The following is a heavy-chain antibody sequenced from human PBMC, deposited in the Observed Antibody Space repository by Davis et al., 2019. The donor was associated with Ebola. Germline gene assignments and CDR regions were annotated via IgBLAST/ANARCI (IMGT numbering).Heavy chain of an antibody. J-gene: IGHJ6*03. V-gene: IGHV3-30*18. D-gene: IGHD7-27*01. Sequence: GESLKISCAASGFTFSSYGMHWVRQAPGKGLEWVAVISYDGSNKYYADSVKGRFTISRDNSKNTLYLQMNSLRAEDTAVYYCAKPWGSAVYYYYYMDVWGKGTTVTVSS. CDR3: AKPWGSAVYYYYYMDV. CDR2: ISYDGSNK. CDR1: GFTFSSYG.